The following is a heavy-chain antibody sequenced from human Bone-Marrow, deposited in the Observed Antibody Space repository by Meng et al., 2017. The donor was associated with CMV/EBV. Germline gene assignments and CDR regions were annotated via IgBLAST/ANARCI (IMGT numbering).Heavy chain of an antibody. J-gene: IGHJ5*02. Sequence: QVRRQHWRAGLFKPSEPLSLTSAVYGGSCSGYYWSWSRQPPGKGLECIGEINHSGSTNYNPSLKSRVTISVDTSKNQFSLKLSSVAAADTAVYYCARDMGSSGYYGNNWFDPWGQGTLVTVSS. V-gene: IGHV4-34*01. CDR2: INHSGST. CDR1: GGSCSGYY. CDR3: ARDMGSSGYYGNNWFDP. D-gene: IGHD3-22*01.